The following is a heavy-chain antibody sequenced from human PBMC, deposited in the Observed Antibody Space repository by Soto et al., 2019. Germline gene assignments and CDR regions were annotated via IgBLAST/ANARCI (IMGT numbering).Heavy chain of an antibody. CDR3: ARATPPYCSGGSCYASGFDP. CDR2: IIPILGIA. J-gene: IGHJ5*02. Sequence: SVKVSCKASGGTFSSYTISWVRQAPGQGLEWMGRIIPILGIANYAQKFQGRVTITADKSTSTAYMELSSLRSEDTAVYYCARATPPYCSGGSCYASGFDPWG. V-gene: IGHV1-69*02. CDR1: GGTFSSYT. D-gene: IGHD2-15*01.